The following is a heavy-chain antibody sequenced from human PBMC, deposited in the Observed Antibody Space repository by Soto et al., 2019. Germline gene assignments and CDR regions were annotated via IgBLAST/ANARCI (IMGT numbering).Heavy chain of an antibody. CDR2: IYYSGST. CDR1: GGSISSGGYY. CDR3: AREVVAAINYYGMDV. J-gene: IGHJ6*02. Sequence: QVQLQESGPGLVKPSQTLSLTCTVSGGSISSGGYYWSWIRQHPGKGLEWIGYIYYSGSTYYNPSLKSRVTISVDTSKNQFSLKLSSVTAADTAVYYCAREVVAAINYYGMDVWGQGTTVTVSS. D-gene: IGHD2-15*01. V-gene: IGHV4-31*03.